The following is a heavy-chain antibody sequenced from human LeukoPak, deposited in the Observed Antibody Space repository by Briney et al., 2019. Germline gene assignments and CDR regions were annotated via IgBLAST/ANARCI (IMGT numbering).Heavy chain of an antibody. CDR3: ASPIYGDYTENGFDI. Sequence: SETLSLTCSVSGGSISSYFWSWIRQPPGKGLEWIGYIYYSGSTNYNPSLKSRVTISVDTSKNQFSLKLNSVTAADTAVYYCASPIYGDYTENGFDIWGQGTMVTVSS. CDR2: IYYSGST. J-gene: IGHJ3*02. V-gene: IGHV4-59*12. CDR1: GGSISSYF. D-gene: IGHD4-17*01.